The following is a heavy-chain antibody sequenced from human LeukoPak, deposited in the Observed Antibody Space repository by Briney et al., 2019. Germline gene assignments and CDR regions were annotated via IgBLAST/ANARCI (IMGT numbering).Heavy chain of an antibody. CDR1: GYTFTSYD. CDR3: AKGRASAGGYSGYDWGDWFDP. V-gene: IGHV1-8*01. Sequence: ASVRVSCKASGYTFTSYDINWVRQAPGQGLEWMGWMNPNSGNTGYAQKFQGRVTMTRDTSISTAYMELSSLRSEDTAVYYCAKGRASAGGYSGYDWGDWFDPWGQGTLVTVSS. CDR2: MNPNSGNT. J-gene: IGHJ5*02. D-gene: IGHD5-12*01.